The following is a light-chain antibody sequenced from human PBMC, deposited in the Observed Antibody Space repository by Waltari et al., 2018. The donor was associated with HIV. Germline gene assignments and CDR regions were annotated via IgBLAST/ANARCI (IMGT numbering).Light chain of an antibody. CDR3: QSFDSSLGGWV. CDR1: ISHIRAPSD. CDR2: GYS. V-gene: IGLV1-40*01. J-gene: IGLJ3*02. Sequence: QSVPTQPPSVSGAPAQRVTIPCTGSISHIRAPSDVHWYQQFPGTAPKLLIYGYSNRPSGVPDRFSGSRSGTSSSLAISGLQAEDEAHYYCQSFDSSLGGWVFGGGTKLTVL.